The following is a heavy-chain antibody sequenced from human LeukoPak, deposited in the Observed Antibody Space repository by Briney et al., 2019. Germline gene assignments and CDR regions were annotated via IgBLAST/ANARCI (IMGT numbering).Heavy chain of an antibody. Sequence: GGSLRLSCAASGFTFSSYGMHWVRQAPGKGLEWVAFIRYDGSNKYYADSVKGRFTISRDNSKNSLYLQMNSLRAEDTAVYYCARGGMVRGVDLKLDYWGQGTLVTVSS. J-gene: IGHJ4*02. D-gene: IGHD3-10*01. V-gene: IGHV3-30*02. CDR3: ARGGMVRGVDLKLDY. CDR1: GFTFSSYG. CDR2: IRYDGSNK.